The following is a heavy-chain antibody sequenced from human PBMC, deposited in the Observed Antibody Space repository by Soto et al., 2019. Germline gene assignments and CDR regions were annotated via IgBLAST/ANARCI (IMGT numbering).Heavy chain of an antibody. Sequence: EVQLLESGGGLVQPGGSLRLSCAASGFTFSTYAMTWVRQAPGKGLERVSSISLSGGDTYYAASVKGPFTISRDNSKNTLYLEMDSLRAEDTAVYDCENVSAQYCGLDVWGQGTTVIVSS. CDR3: ENVSAQYCGLDV. CDR1: GFTFSTYA. V-gene: IGHV3-23*01. CDR2: ISLSGGDT. J-gene: IGHJ6*01.